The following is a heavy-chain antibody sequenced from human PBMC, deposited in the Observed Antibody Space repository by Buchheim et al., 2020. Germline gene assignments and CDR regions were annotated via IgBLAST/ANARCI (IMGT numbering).Heavy chain of an antibody. J-gene: IGHJ4*02. Sequence: QVQLVESGGGVVQPGRSLRLSCAASGFTFSSYGMHWVRQAPGKGLEWVAVISYDGSNKYYADSVKGRFTISRDNSKNTLYLQMNSLRAEDTAVYYCAKGGVYYLFDYWGQGTL. CDR3: AKGGVYYLFDY. V-gene: IGHV3-30*18. D-gene: IGHD2-8*01. CDR1: GFTFSSYG. CDR2: ISYDGSNK.